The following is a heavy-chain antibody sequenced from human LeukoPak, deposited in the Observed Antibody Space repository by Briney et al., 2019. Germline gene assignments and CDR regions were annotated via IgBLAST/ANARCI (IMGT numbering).Heavy chain of an antibody. V-gene: IGHV3-23*01. D-gene: IGHD3-10*01. J-gene: IGHJ4*02. CDR2: ISGSGDTT. CDR1: GFTFSAYA. Sequence: GGSLRLSCAASGFTFSAYAMSWVRQAPGKGLEWVSAISGSGDTTSYADSVKGRFTISRDNSKNTLYLQMNSLRAADTAVYFCAKGTMVRGDRDYWGQGTLVTVSS. CDR3: AKGTMVRGDRDY.